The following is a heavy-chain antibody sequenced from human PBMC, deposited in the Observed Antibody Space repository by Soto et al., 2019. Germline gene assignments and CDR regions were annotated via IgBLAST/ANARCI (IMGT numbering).Heavy chain of an antibody. CDR2: INSDGSVS. CDR3: ARGDCVVGTCYSLAGSFFYYMDV. V-gene: IGHV3-74*02. Sequence: EVQLVESGGGLVQPGGSLRLSCAASGFTFSNYWMYWVRQAPGKGLEWVSRINSDGSVSSHADSVRGRLTISRDDVKNALYLHVDSLRAEDTAVCCCARGDCVVGTCYSLAGSFFYYMDVWGKGTTVTVFS. D-gene: IGHD2-15*01. J-gene: IGHJ6*03. CDR1: GFTFSNYW.